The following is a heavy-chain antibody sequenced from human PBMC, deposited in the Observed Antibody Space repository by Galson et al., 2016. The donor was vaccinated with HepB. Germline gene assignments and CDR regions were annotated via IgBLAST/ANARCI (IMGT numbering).Heavy chain of an antibody. V-gene: IGHV3-74*01. CDR1: GFTFSNHW. CDR3: ARGPYSSNFYVGDY. CDR2: ISGDGSST. D-gene: IGHD6-13*01. J-gene: IGHJ4*02. Sequence: SLRLSCAASGFTFSNHWMHWVSQAPGKGLVWVSRISGDGSSTSYADSVKGRFTISRDNAKNTMYLQMKSLSAEDTAVYYCARGPYSSNFYVGDYWGQGTLVTVSS.